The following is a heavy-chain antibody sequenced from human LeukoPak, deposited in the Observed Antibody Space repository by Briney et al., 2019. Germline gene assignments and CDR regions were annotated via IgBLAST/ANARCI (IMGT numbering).Heavy chain of an antibody. V-gene: IGHV4-39*01. D-gene: IGHD3-22*01. J-gene: IGHJ5*02. CDR3: ARHSSNYYDSSGSLDP. CDR1: GGSISSSSYY. Sequence: SETLSLTCTVSGGSISSSSYYWGWIRQPPGKGLEWIGSIYYSGSTYYNPSLKSRVTISVDTSKNQFPLKLSSVTAADTAVYYCARHSSNYYDSSGSLDPWGQGTLVTVSS. CDR2: IYYSGST.